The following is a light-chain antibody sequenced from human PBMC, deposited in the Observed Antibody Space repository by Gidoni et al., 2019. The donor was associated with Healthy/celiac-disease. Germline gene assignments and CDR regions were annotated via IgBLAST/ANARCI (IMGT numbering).Light chain of an antibody. J-gene: IGKJ2*01. CDR2: TAS. Sequence: EVVLTQSPGTLSLSPGDRATLTCRASRTVSSNFLACYQQKPGQAPRLLIYTASNRATGIPDRFSGSGSGTDFTLTISRREPEDFAVYFCQQYGSSPRYTFGQGTKVEIK. CDR1: RTVSSNF. CDR3: QQYGSSPRYT. V-gene: IGKV3-20*01.